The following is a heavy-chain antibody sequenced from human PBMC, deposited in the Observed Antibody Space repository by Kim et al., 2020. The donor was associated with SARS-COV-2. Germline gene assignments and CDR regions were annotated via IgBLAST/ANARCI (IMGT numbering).Heavy chain of an antibody. CDR2: ISYDGSNK. J-gene: IGHJ4*02. Sequence: GGSLRLSCAASGFTFSSYAMHWVRQAPGKGLEWVAVISYDGSNKYYADSVKGRFTISRDNSKNTLYLQMNSLRAEDTAVYYCARVQYSSSWGLDYWGQGTLVTVSS. D-gene: IGHD6-13*01. CDR1: GFTFSSYA. V-gene: IGHV3-30*04. CDR3: ARVQYSSSWGLDY.